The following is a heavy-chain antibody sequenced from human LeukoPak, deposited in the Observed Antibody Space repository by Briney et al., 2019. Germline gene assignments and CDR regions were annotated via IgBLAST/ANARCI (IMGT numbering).Heavy chain of an antibody. CDR1: GYNFTDYY. D-gene: IGHD2-8*01. CDR3: ARGGDIVLMVYANGAFDI. Sequence: ASVKVSCKTSGYNFTDYYIHWVRQAPGQGLEWMGWINPNTGRTDSAQKFQGRVSMTRDTSTSTVYMELSSLRSEDTAVYYCARGGDIVLMVYANGAFDIWGQGTMVTVSS. V-gene: IGHV1-2*02. J-gene: IGHJ3*02. CDR2: INPNTGRT.